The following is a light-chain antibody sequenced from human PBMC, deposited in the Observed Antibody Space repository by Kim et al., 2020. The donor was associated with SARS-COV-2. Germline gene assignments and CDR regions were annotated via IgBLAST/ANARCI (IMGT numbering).Light chain of an antibody. J-gene: IGLJ3*02. CDR3: SSYIGTATWV. V-gene: IGLV2-18*02. CDR2: YVS. Sequence: GQSVTTSCTARASDYSESYRLVSYHQAPATAPPRLIYYVSHRPSSVASHCSGCTSCNSSSLPISCLQAADDAHYYCSSYIGTATWVFGGGTQLTVL. CDR1: ASDYSESYR.